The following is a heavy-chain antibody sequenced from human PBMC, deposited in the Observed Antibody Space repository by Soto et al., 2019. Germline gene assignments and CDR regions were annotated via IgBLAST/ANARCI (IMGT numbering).Heavy chain of an antibody. CDR1: GGSISSFY. CDR3: ARDLWTGGSWFDP. V-gene: IGHV4-59*01. J-gene: IGHJ5*02. D-gene: IGHD3-3*01. CDR2: IYYSGST. Sequence: SETLSLTCTVSGGSISSFYWGWIRQPPGKGLEWIGYIYYSGSTNYNPSLKSRVTISVDTSKNQFSLRLSSVTAADTAVYYCARDLWTGGSWFDPWGQGTLVTVSS.